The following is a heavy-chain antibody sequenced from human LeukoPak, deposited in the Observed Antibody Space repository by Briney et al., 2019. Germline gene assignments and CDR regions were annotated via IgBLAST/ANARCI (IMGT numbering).Heavy chain of an antibody. Sequence: QPGGSLRLSCAASGFTFSSYAMHWVRQAPGKGLEYVSAISSNGGSTYYANSVKGRFTISRDNSKNTLYLQMGSLRAEDMAVYYCARAPYDSSGYLGYWGQGTLVTVSS. CDR1: GFTFSSYA. V-gene: IGHV3-64*01. J-gene: IGHJ4*02. CDR3: ARAPYDSSGYLGY. D-gene: IGHD3-22*01. CDR2: ISSNGGST.